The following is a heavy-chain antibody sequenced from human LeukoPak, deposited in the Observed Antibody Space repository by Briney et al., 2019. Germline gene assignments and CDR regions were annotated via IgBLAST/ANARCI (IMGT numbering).Heavy chain of an antibody. Sequence: PGGSLRLSCAASGFTFSNYAMSWVRQPRGKGLEWVSSIFPSGGEIHYADSVRGRFTISRDNSKSTLSLQMNSLRAEDTAIYYCATYRQVLLPFEAWGQGTLVTVSS. CDR3: ATYRQVLLPFEA. D-gene: IGHD2-8*02. CDR2: IFPSGGEI. CDR1: GFTFSNYA. J-gene: IGHJ5*02. V-gene: IGHV3-23*01.